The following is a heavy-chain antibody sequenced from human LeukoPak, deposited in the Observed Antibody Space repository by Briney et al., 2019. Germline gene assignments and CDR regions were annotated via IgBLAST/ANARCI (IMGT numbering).Heavy chain of an antibody. CDR2: IYHSGST. CDR3: ASGYDYARDASDI. J-gene: IGHJ3*02. V-gene: IGHV4-4*02. D-gene: IGHD5-12*01. Sequence: SETLSLTCAVSGGSISSSNWWSWVRQPPGKGLEWIGEIYHSGSTNYNPSLKSRVTISVDKSKNQFSLKLSSVTAADTAVYYCASGYDYARDASDIWGQGTMVTVSS. CDR1: GGSISSSNW.